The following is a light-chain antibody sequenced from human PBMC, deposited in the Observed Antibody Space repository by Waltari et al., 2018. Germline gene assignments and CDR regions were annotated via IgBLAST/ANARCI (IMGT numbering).Light chain of an antibody. CDR3: QQYNNWPPMYT. Sequence: EIVMTQSPATLSVSPGERVTLSCRASQSVSSNLVWYQQKPGQAPRVLIYAASTRATGIPARFSGSGSGTEFTLTISSLQSEDFAVYYCQQYNNWPPMYTCGQGTKLEIK. V-gene: IGKV3-15*01. CDR1: QSVSSN. CDR2: AAS. J-gene: IGKJ2*01.